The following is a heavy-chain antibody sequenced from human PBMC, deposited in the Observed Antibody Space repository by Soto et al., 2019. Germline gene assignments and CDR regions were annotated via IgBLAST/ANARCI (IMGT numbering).Heavy chain of an antibody. CDR3: ARAACSSTSCYNYYAYGMDV. Sequence: QVQLVQSGPDMKKPGASVKLSCKASGYTFPTYSMHWVRQAPGQRLEWMGWIHAGNGNTEHSQKFQGRVTITRDTSASTAYLELGSLRSEDTAVYYCARAACSSTSCYNYYAYGMDVWGQGTAVTVS. V-gene: IGHV1-3*01. J-gene: IGHJ6*02. CDR1: GYTFPTYS. D-gene: IGHD2-2*01. CDR2: IHAGNGNT.